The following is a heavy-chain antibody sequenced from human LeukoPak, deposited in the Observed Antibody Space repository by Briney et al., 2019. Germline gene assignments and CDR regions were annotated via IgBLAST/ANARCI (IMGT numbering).Heavy chain of an antibody. CDR2: IGGDGTRS. V-gene: IGHV3-43*02. CDR3: AKDTAQNNWNDVSRRGMAV. CDR1: GFTFDDDA. D-gene: IGHD1-1*01. Sequence: GGSLRLSCAASGFTFDDDAMHWVRQAPGKGLEWVSLIGGDGTRSYYADSVKGRFTISRDNSKNSLYLQMNSLRTEDTALYYCAKDTAQNNWNDVSRRGMAVGGQGTTVTVSS. J-gene: IGHJ6*02.